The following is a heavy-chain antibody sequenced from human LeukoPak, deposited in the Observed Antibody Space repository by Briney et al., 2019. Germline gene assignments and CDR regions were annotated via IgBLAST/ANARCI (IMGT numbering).Heavy chain of an antibody. CDR1: GGTFSSYA. J-gene: IGHJ4*02. Sequence: SVKVSCKASGGTFSSYAISWVRQAPGQGLEWMGGIIPIFGTANYAQKFQGRVTITTEESTSTAYMELSSLRSEDTAVYYCARVSHYCSGGSCYHCGLDYWGQGTLVTVSS. V-gene: IGHV1-69*05. CDR3: ARVSHYCSGGSCYHCGLDY. CDR2: IIPIFGTA. D-gene: IGHD2-15*01.